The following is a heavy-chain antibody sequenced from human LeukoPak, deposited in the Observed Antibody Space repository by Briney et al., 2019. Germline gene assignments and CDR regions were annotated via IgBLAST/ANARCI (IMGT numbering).Heavy chain of an antibody. V-gene: IGHV3-53*01. CDR1: GFTVSSNY. D-gene: IGHD4-23*01. CDR2: IYSGGST. Sequence: GGSLRLSCAASGFTVSSNYMSWVRQAPGKGLEWVSVIYSGGSTYYADSVKGRFTISRDNSKNTLYLQMNSLRAEDTAVYYCARALTVVTPLVYWGQGTLVTVSS. CDR3: ARALTVVTPLVY. J-gene: IGHJ4*02.